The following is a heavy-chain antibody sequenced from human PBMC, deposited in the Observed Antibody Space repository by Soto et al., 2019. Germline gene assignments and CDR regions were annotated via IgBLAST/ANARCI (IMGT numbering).Heavy chain of an antibody. J-gene: IGHJ6*02. CDR1: GFAFSAYS. V-gene: IGHV3-21*01. CDR2: ISSSSSYI. Sequence: GGSLRLSCAASGFAFSAYSMNWVRQAPGKGLEWVSSISSSSSYIFYSDSVKGRFTISRDNAKNSLYLQMNSLRADDTAAYYCARDTVSIVVVIRRSTGMDVWGPRTTVTRSS. D-gene: IGHD2-2*01. CDR3: ARDTVSIVVVIRRSTGMDV.